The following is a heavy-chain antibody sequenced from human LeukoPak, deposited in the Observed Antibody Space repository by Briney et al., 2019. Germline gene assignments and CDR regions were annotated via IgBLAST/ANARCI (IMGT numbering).Heavy chain of an antibody. V-gene: IGHV4-59*12. D-gene: IGHD3-22*01. CDR2: NHYSGST. CDR3: ARGSDYYDSSGYSPFDY. CDR1: GGTLSSYY. Sequence: SETLSLTCTVSGGTLSSYYWNWIRQPPGKGLEWIWYNHYSGSTKYNPSLKSRVTISVETSKNQFSLRLSSVTAADTAVYYCARGSDYYDSSGYSPFDYWGQGTLVTVSS. J-gene: IGHJ4*02.